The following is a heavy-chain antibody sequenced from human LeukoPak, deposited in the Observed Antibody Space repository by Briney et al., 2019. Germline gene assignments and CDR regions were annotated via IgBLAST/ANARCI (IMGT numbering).Heavy chain of an antibody. CDR1: GGSFSGYY. V-gene: IGHV4-34*01. CDR2: INHSGST. J-gene: IGHJ5*02. CDR3: ASNYGATGTTSNWFDP. Sequence: SETLSLTCAVYGGSFSGYYWSWIRQPPGKGLEWIGEINHSGSTNYNPSLKSRVTISVDTSKNQFSLKLSPVTAADTAVYYCASNYGATGTTSNWFDPWGQGTLVTVSS. D-gene: IGHD4-17*01.